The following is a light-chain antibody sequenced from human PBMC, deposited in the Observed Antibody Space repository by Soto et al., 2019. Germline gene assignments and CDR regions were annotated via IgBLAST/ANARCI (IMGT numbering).Light chain of an antibody. Sequence: DIQMTHSPSSISASVGDRVTITFRASQPISSWLAWYQQVPGQAPYLLIYPASTLQSGVPSRFSGSGSGTDFTLTISSLQPEDFATYYCQQCYSSPLTFGGGTKVDIK. J-gene: IGKJ4*01. CDR2: PAS. CDR3: QQCYSSPLT. CDR1: QPISSW. V-gene: IGKV1-12*01.